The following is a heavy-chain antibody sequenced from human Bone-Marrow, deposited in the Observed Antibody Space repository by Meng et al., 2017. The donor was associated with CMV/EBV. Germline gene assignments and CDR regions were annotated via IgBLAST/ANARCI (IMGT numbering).Heavy chain of an antibody. CDR1: RFSFSSYD. J-gene: IGHJ3*02. CDR3: AKDLGSTVVAARGLFDI. D-gene: IGHD4-23*01. CDR2: IHCDRNTK. Sequence: SRFSFSSYDIHWVRQAPGKGLEWVSFIHCDRNTKYCADSVKGRFTFSSDNSKSTLCLQMNSLRAEDTAVYYCAKDLGSTVVAARGLFDIWGQGTMVTVSS. V-gene: IGHV3-30*02.